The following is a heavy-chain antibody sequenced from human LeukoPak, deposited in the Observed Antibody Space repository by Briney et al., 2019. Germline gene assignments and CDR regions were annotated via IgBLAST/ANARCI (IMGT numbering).Heavy chain of an antibody. CDR3: AGRYCSSTSCYAADY. CDR2: IYPGDSDT. J-gene: IGHJ4*02. CDR1: GYSFTSYW. V-gene: IGHV5-51*01. D-gene: IGHD2-2*01. Sequence: GESLKISCKGSGYSFTSYWIGWVRQMPGKGLEWMGIIYPGDSDTRYSPSFQGQVTISADKSISTAYLQWSSLKASDTAMYYCAGRYCSSTSCYAADYWGQGTLVTVSS.